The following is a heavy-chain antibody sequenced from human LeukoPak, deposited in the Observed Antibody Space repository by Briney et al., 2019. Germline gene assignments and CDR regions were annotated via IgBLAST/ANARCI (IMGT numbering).Heavy chain of an antibody. CDR1: GGAFNDYY. V-gene: IGHV4-34*01. CDR2: ISQGEST. J-gene: IGHJ4*02. Sequence: SETLSLTCAVEGGAFNDYYWSWVRQSPEKGLEWIAEISQGESTIYNPSLKNRVTMSIDTTRKHFSLQLASLTAADTAVYFCARRGIWIQWNFEYWGQGVLVTVSS. D-gene: IGHD5-12*01. CDR3: ARRGIWIQWNFEY.